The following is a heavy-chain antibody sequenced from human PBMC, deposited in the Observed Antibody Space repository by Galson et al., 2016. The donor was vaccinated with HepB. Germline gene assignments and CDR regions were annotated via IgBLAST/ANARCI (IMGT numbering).Heavy chain of an antibody. D-gene: IGHD3/OR15-3a*01. CDR2: INPSGGSP. CDR3: TRGDGFWAGWTY. J-gene: IGHJ4*02. Sequence: SCKASGYTFTTYTIHWVRLAPGQGLEWMGIINPSGGSPNYAQKFQGRVTLTSDTSTSTVYMQLGSLRSDDTAVYYCTRGDGFWAGWTYWGQGTLVTVSS. V-gene: IGHV1-46*03. CDR1: GYTFTTYT.